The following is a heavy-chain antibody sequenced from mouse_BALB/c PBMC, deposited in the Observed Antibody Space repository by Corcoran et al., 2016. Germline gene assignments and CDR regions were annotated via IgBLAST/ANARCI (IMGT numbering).Heavy chain of an antibody. Sequence: EVQLQQSGAELVKPGASVKLSCTASGFNIKDTYMHWVKQRPEQGLEWIGRIDPANGNTKYDPKFQGKATITADTSSNTDYLQLSSLTSEDTAVYYCARSNWFDYWGQGTTLTVSS. J-gene: IGHJ2*01. D-gene: IGHD4-1*01. CDR2: IDPANGNT. CDR1: GFNIKDTY. V-gene: IGHV14-3*02. CDR3: ARSNWFDY.